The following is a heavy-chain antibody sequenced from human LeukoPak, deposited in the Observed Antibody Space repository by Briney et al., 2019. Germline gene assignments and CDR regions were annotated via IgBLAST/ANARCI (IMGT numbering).Heavy chain of an antibody. CDR1: GFTFGDYA. CDR2: IRSKAYGGTT. V-gene: IGHV3-49*04. J-gene: IGHJ4*02. Sequence: GGSLRLSCTVSGFTFGDYAVSWVRQAPGKGLEWVGFIRSKAYGGTTEYAASVKGRFTISRDDSKSIAYLQLNSLKTEDTAVYCCARFVPYFDYWGQGTLVTVSS. D-gene: IGHD3-10*01. CDR3: ARFVPYFDY.